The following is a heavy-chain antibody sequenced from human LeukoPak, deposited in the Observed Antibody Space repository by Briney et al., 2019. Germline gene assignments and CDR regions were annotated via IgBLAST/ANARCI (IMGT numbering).Heavy chain of an antibody. J-gene: IGHJ4*02. D-gene: IGHD1-26*01. CDR2: ISGNSGST. CDR3: AKVSAWAMVGATYFDY. Sequence: PGGSLRLSCAASGFTFSSYAMSWVRQAPGKGLEWVSSISGNSGSTYYADSVKGRFTISRDNSKNTVYLQMNSLRAEDTAVYYCAKVSAWAMVGATYFDYCGQGTLVTVSS. V-gene: IGHV3-23*01. CDR1: GFTFSSYA.